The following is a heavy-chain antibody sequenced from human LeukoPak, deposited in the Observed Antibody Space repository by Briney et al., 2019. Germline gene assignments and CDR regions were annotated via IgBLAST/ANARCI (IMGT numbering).Heavy chain of an antibody. V-gene: IGHV3-21*01. CDR2: ISSSSSYI. D-gene: IGHD6-19*01. CDR3: ARDSSSGYNYYYYYMDV. J-gene: IGHJ6*03. CDR1: GFTFSSYS. Sequence: GGSLRLSCAASGFTFSSYSMNWVRQAPGKGLEWVSSISSSSSYIYYADSVKGRFTISRDNAKNSLYLQMNSLRAEDTAVYYCARDSSSGYNYYYYYMDVWGKGTTVTVSS.